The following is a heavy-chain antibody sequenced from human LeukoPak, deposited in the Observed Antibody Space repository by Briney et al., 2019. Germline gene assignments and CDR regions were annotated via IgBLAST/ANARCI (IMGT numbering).Heavy chain of an antibody. J-gene: IGHJ4*02. CDR3: AKDMTGGWQLLYYFDY. D-gene: IGHD2-15*01. V-gene: IGHV3-53*01. CDR1: GFTVSSNY. Sequence: GGSLRLSCVASGFTVSSNYMTWVRQAPGKGLEWVSVVYSVGSTYYADSVRGRFTISRDNSRNTLYLQMNSLRAEDTAIYYCAKDMTGGWQLLYYFDYWGQGTLVTVSS. CDR2: VYSVGST.